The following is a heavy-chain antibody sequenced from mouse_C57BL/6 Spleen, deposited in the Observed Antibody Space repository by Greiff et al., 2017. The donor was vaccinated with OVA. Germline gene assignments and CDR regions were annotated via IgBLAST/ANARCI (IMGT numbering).Heavy chain of an antibody. CDR2: IYPRSGNT. CDR1: GYTFTSYG. Sequence: VQLVESGAELARPGASVKLSCKASGYTFTSYGISWVKQRTGQGLEWIGEIYPRSGNTYYNEKFKGKATLTADKSSSTAYMELRSLTSEDSAVYFCARGDSDAMDYWGQGTSVTVSS. V-gene: IGHV1-81*01. D-gene: IGHD3-1*01. J-gene: IGHJ4*01. CDR3: ARGDSDAMDY.